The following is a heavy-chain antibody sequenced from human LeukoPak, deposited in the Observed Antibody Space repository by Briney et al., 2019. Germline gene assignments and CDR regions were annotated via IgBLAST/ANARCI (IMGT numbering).Heavy chain of an antibody. Sequence: GGSLRLSCAASGFTFNNYAMSWVRQAPGKGLEWVAAIGDSGGAAYYADSVKGRFTISRDNSKDTLFLQMNSLRAEDTAVYYCARGAGYNYPYYFDYWGQGTLVTVSS. D-gene: IGHD5-24*01. J-gene: IGHJ4*02. V-gene: IGHV3-23*01. CDR3: ARGAGYNYPYYFDY. CDR2: IGDSGGAA. CDR1: GFTFNNYA.